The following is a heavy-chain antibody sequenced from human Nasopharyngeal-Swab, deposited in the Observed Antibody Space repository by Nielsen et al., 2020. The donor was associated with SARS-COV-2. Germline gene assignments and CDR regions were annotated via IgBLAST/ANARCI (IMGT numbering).Heavy chain of an antibody. Sequence: ASVKVSCKPSGSTFNFYYMHWVRQAPGQGLEWVGMINPRDGSTSYADNLQGRVTMTSDTSTGTVYMELSSLKSGDTAVYYCARGGYSHGLDYWGQGTLVTVSS. J-gene: IGHJ4*02. V-gene: IGHV1-46*02. CDR2: INPRDGST. CDR1: GSTFNFYY. D-gene: IGHD5-12*01. CDR3: ARGGYSHGLDY.